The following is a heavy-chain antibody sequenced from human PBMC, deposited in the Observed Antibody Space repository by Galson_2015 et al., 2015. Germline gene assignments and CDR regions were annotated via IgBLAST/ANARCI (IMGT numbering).Heavy chain of an antibody. CDR1: GSSFTSYW. D-gene: IGHD6-19*01. Sequence: QSGAEVKKPGESLQISCKGPGSSFTSYWIGWVRQMPGKGLEWMGIIYPGDSDTRYSPSFQGQVTISADKSISTAYLQWSSLKASYTAMYDCARQDSGFSSGWYLGYFDYWGQGTLVTVSS. J-gene: IGHJ4*02. CDR3: ARQDSGFSSGWYLGYFDY. V-gene: IGHV5-51*01. CDR2: IYPGDSDT.